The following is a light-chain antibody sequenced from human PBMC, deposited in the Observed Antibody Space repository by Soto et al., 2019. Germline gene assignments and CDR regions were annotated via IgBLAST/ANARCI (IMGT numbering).Light chain of an antibody. J-gene: IGKJ4*01. CDR3: QQYNNLPRT. Sequence: EVVMTQSPGTLSLSPGEAATLSRRAIQSVSGNYLAWYQQKPGQAPRILIYGASTRATDIPDRFSGSGSGTEFTLNIRSMQYDEYAVYYCQQYNNLPRTFGGGNKVDIK. CDR2: GAS. CDR1: QSVSGN. V-gene: IGKV3-15*01.